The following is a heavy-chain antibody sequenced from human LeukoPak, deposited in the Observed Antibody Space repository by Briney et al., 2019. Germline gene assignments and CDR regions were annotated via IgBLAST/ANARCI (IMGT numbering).Heavy chain of an antibody. Sequence: GRSLRLSCAASGFTFSSYGMHWVRQAPGKWLEWVAFISYDGSNKYYADSEKGRFTISRENSKNTLYLQMNSLRAEDTAVYYPLLVDYYGMDVWGQGTTVTVSS. CDR2: ISYDGSNK. CDR1: GFTFSSYG. J-gene: IGHJ6*02. CDR3: LLVDYYGMDV. V-gene: IGHV3-30*03. D-gene: IGHD2-21*02.